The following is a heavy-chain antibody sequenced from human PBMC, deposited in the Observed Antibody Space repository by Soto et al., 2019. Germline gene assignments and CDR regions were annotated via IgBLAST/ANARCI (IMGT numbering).Heavy chain of an antibody. CDR3: AKGDGYEIPDY. CDR2: ISGSGVST. J-gene: IGHJ4*02. D-gene: IGHD5-12*01. V-gene: IGHV3-23*01. Sequence: EVQLLESGGGLVQPGGSLRVSCAASGFTFSSYAMSWVRQAPGKGLEWVSTISGSGVSTSYADSVKGRFTISRDNSKNTLYLQMNSLRAEDTAVYYCAKGDGYEIPDYWGQGTLVTVSS. CDR1: GFTFSSYA.